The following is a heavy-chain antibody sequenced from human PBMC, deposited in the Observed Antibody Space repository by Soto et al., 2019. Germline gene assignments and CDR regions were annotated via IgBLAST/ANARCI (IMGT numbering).Heavy chain of an antibody. Sequence: ASVKVSCKASGYTFTRYGISWVRQAPGQGLEWMGWISAYNGSTNYAQKLQGRVTMTTDTSTSTAYMELRSLTSDDTAVYYCASSPKTGTTLYYYYGMDVWGQGTTVTVSS. CDR1: GYTFTRYG. CDR3: ASSPKTGTTLYYYYGMDV. V-gene: IGHV1-18*04. CDR2: ISAYNGST. J-gene: IGHJ6*02. D-gene: IGHD1-7*01.